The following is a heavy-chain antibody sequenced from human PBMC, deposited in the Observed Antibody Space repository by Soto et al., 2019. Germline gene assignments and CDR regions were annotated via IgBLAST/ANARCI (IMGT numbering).Heavy chain of an antibody. CDR3: AKPPPRSSGWDRYFDY. Sequence: GGSLRLSCAASGFTFSSYAMSWVRQAPGKGLEWVSAISGSGGSTYYADSVKGRFTISRDNSKNTLYLQMNSLRAEDTAVYYCAKPPPRSSGWDRYFDYWGQGTLVTVSS. D-gene: IGHD6-19*01. V-gene: IGHV3-23*01. CDR2: ISGSGGST. CDR1: GFTFSSYA. J-gene: IGHJ4*02.